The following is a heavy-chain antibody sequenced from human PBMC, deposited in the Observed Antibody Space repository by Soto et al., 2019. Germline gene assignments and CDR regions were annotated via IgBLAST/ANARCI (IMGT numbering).Heavy chain of an antibody. CDR3: ARIPYLLSGRTDKWFDP. CDR1: GYTFTSYA. D-gene: IGHD3-9*01. J-gene: IGHJ5*02. V-gene: IGHV1-3*01. Sequence: ASVKVSCKASGYTFTSYAMHWVRQAPGQRLEWMGWINAGNGNTKYSQKFQGRVTITRDTSASTAYMELSSLRSEDTAVYYCARIPYLLSGRTDKWFDPWGQGTLVTVSS. CDR2: INAGNGNT.